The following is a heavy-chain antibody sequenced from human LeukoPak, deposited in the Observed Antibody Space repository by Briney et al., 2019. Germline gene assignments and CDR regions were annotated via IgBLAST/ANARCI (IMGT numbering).Heavy chain of an antibody. J-gene: IGHJ3*02. V-gene: IGHV3-20*04. D-gene: IGHD1-26*01. CDR2: INWDGGST. CDR1: GFTFDDYA. Sequence: GGSLRLSCAASGFTFDDYAMSWVRQAPGKGLEWVSHINWDGGSTGYADSVKGRFTISRDNGKNSLYLQMNSLRAEDTAVYYCARESTIVGATTDFAFDIWGQGTMVTVSS. CDR3: ARESTIVGATTDFAFDI.